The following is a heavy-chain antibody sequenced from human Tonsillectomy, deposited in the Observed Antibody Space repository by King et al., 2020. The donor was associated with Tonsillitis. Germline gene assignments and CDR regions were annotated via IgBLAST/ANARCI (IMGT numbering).Heavy chain of an antibody. CDR1: GFTFSNYN. CDR3: ARWESPIDY. D-gene: IGHD1-26*01. CDR2: ISYDASDK. J-gene: IGHJ4*02. V-gene: IGHV3-33*05. Sequence: VQLVESGGGVVQPGRSLRLSCAASGFTFSNYNMHWVRQAPGKGLEWVALISYDASDKYYADSVKGRFTISRDNSKNTLYLQMNSLRAEDKGVYYCARWESPIDYWGQGTLVTVSS.